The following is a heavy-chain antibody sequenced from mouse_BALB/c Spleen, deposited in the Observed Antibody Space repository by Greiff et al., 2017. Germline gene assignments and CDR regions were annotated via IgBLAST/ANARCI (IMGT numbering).Heavy chain of an antibody. V-gene: IGHV1-18*01. D-gene: IGHD4-1*01. CDR3: ERSRRNWDYFDY. Sequence: EVQLQQSGPELVKPGASMKISCKASGYSFTGYTMNWVKQSHGKNLEWIGIINPYNGGTSYTQKFKGKATLTVDKSSSTAYMQLLSLTSEDSAVYYCERSRRNWDYFDYWGQGTTLTVSS. CDR2: INPYNGGT. J-gene: IGHJ2*01. CDR1: GYSFTGYT.